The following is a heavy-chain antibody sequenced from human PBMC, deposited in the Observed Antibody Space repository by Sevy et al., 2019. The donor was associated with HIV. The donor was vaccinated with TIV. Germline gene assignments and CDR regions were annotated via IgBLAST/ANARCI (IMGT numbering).Heavy chain of an antibody. J-gene: IGHJ4*02. Sequence: GSLRLSRAAPGFTFDSYAMHWVRQVAGKGLEWVSKISGSGYATYYADSVKGRFIISRDTSRNTLYLQMNSLRVEDSAVYFCAKDRVTVFGVVVTFDSWGQGTLVTVSS. V-gene: IGHV3-23*01. CDR3: AKDRVTVFGVVVTFDS. D-gene: IGHD3-3*01. CDR1: GFTFDSYA. CDR2: ISGSGYAT.